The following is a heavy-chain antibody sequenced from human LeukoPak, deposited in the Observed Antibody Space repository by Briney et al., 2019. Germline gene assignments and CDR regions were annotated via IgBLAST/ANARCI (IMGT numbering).Heavy chain of an antibody. CDR2: IYYSGST. Sequence: SETLSLTCTVSGGSISSGDYYWSWIRQPPGKGLEWIGYIYYSGSTNYNPSLKSRVTISVDTSKNQFSLKLSSVTAADTAVYYCARDEAGNIDPWGQGTLVTVSS. CDR1: GGSISSGDYY. J-gene: IGHJ5*02. D-gene: IGHD6-19*01. CDR3: ARDEAGNIDP. V-gene: IGHV4-61*08.